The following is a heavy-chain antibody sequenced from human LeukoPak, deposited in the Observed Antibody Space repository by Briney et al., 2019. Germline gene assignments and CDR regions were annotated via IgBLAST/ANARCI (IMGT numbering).Heavy chain of an antibody. CDR3: ARYCGGDCYGMDV. CDR2: IKQDGSEK. J-gene: IGHJ6*02. CDR1: GFTFSSYW. V-gene: IGHV3-7*01. Sequence: PGGSLRLSCTVSGFTFSSYWMSWVRQAPGKGLEWVANIKQDGSEKDYVDSVKGRFTISRDNAKNSVYLQMNSLRAEDTAVYYCARYCGGDCYGMDVWGQGTTVTASS. D-gene: IGHD2-21*01.